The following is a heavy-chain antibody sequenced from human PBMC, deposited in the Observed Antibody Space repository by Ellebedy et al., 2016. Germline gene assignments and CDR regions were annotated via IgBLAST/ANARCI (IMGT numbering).Heavy chain of an antibody. V-gene: IGHV3-74*01. CDR2: MDGDGSGT. J-gene: IGHJ3*02. Sequence: ETLSLTCAASGFTLSGNWMHWVRQAPGKGLVWVSRMDGDGSGTSYADSVRGRFTISRDTAKNTLYLQMNSLRAEDTAGYYCARVTGTVVTPGIWGQGTMVTVSS. CDR3: ARVTGTVVTPGI. D-gene: IGHD4-23*01. CDR1: GFTLSGNW.